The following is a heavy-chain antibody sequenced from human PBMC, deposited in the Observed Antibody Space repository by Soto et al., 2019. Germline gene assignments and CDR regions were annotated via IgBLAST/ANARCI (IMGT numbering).Heavy chain of an antibody. J-gene: IGHJ6*02. CDR3: ARDYLDCSGGSCYSFLGMDV. D-gene: IGHD2-15*01. V-gene: IGHV1-69*01. CDR2: IIPIFGTA. Sequence: QVQLVQSGAEVKKPGSSVKVSCKASGGTFSSYAISWVRQAPGQGLEWMGGIIPIFGTANYAQKFKGRVTITADDSTRPAYMELSSVRSEDTAVYYCARDYLDCSGGSCYSFLGMDVWGQGTTVTVSS. CDR1: GGTFSSYA.